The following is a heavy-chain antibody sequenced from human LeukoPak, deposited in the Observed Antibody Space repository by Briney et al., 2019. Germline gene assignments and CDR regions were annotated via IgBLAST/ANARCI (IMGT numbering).Heavy chain of an antibody. Sequence: GASVKVSCKASGYTFTIYYMHWVRQAPGQGLEWMGIINPSGGSTSYAQKFQGRVTMTRDMSTSTVYMELSSLRSEDTAVYYCARVYCTNGVCYYSDYWGQGTLVTVSS. D-gene: IGHD2-8*01. CDR3: ARVYCTNGVCYYSDY. V-gene: IGHV1-46*01. J-gene: IGHJ4*02. CDR1: GYTFTIYY. CDR2: INPSGGST.